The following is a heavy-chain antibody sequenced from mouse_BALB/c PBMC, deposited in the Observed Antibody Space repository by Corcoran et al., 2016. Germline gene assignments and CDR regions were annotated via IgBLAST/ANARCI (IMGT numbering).Heavy chain of an antibody. Sequence: QVTLKESGPGILQPSQTLSLTCSFSGFSLSTSGMGVSWIRQPSGKGLEWLAHIYWDDDKRYNPSLKSRLTISKDTSSNQVFLKITSVDTADTATYYCARSGGYDYDYAMDYWGQGTSVTVSS. CDR3: ARSGGYDYDYAMDY. J-gene: IGHJ4*01. CDR1: GFSLSTSGMG. V-gene: IGHV8-12*01. CDR2: IYWDDDK. D-gene: IGHD2-4*01.